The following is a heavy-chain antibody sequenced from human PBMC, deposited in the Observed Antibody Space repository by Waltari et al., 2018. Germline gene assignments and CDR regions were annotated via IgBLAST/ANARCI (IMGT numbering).Heavy chain of an antibody. CDR2: IRYDGSNK. Sequence: QVQLVESGGGVVQPGGSLRLSCAASGFTFSSYGMHWVRQAPGKGLEWVAFIRYDGSNKYYADSVKGRFTISRDNSKNTLYLQMNSLRAEDTAVYYCAKGKSGSSQRYGMDVWGQGTTVTVSS. V-gene: IGHV3-30*02. D-gene: IGHD2-15*01. J-gene: IGHJ6*02. CDR3: AKGKSGSSQRYGMDV. CDR1: GFTFSSYG.